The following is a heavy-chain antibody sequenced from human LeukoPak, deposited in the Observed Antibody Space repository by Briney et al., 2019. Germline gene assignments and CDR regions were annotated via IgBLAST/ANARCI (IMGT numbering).Heavy chain of an antibody. D-gene: IGHD6-19*01. CDR1: GDSISTYY. Sequence: SETLSLTCSVSGDSISTYYWSGIRQSAGKGLEWIGRIHTSGSTNYNPSLKSRVTMSVDTSKTQFSLKVSSVTAADTGVYYCARAPEFSSGWLLDYWGQGSLVTVSS. CDR3: ARAPEFSSGWLLDY. V-gene: IGHV4-4*07. J-gene: IGHJ4*02. CDR2: IHTSGST.